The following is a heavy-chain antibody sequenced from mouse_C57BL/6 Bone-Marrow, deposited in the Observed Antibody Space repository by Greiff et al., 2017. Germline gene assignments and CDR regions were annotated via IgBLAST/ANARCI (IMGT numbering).Heavy chain of an antibody. J-gene: IGHJ2*01. CDR2: IDPSDSYT. V-gene: IGHV1-50*01. CDR3: AREDLHYCGSSYRYCFDY. CDR1: GYTFTSYW. D-gene: IGHD1-1*01. Sequence: VQLQQPGAELVKPGASVKLSCKASGYTFTSYWMQWVKQRPGQGLEWIGEIDPSDSYTNYNQKFKGKATLTVDTSSSTAYMQLSSLTSEDSAVYYCAREDLHYCGSSYRYCFDYWGQGTTLTVSS.